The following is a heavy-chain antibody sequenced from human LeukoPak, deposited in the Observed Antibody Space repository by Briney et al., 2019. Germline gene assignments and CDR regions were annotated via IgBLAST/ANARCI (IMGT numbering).Heavy chain of an antibody. V-gene: IGHV3-21*01. D-gene: IGHD3-22*01. Sequence: GGSLRLSCAASGFTFSTYNMNWVRQAPGKGLEWVSSISSSSTYIYYADSAKGRFTISRDNAKNSLYLQMNSLRAEDTAVYYCVRDLNPTYYYHNSDPLFRYWGQGTLVTVSS. J-gene: IGHJ4*02. CDR3: VRDLNPTYYYHNSDPLFRY. CDR1: GFTFSTYN. CDR2: ISSSSTYI.